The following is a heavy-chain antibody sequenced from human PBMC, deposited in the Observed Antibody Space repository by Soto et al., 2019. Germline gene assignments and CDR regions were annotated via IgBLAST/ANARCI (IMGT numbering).Heavy chain of an antibody. Sequence: EVQLEESGGGLVQPGRSLRLSCAASGFTFDDHAMHWVRQPPGKGLEWVSGINWNSGGIGYADSVKGRFTISRDNAKNSLYLQMNSLRVEDTTLYYCAKARSSGWFGNWFDPWGQGTLVTVSS. CDR1: GFTFDDHA. J-gene: IGHJ5*02. CDR3: AKARSSGWFGNWFDP. CDR2: INWNSGGI. V-gene: IGHV3-9*01. D-gene: IGHD6-19*01.